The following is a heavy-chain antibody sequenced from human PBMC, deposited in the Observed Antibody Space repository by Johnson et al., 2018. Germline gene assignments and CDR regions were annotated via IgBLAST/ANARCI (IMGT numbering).Heavy chain of an antibody. CDR1: GFIFSNYG. CDR3: AREEYPAGSFDPPDAFDV. D-gene: IGHD3-10*01. CDR2: VAYEGNNK. V-gene: IGHV3-30*03. J-gene: IGHJ3*01. Sequence: VQLLESGGGVVQPGKSLRLSCTASGFIFSNYGMHWVRQAPGMGLEWLAVVAYEGNNKYYADSVKGRFTISRDNYKNTFYLQMNSLTTDDTAVNYCAREEYPAGSFDPPDAFDVWGQGTVVTVSS.